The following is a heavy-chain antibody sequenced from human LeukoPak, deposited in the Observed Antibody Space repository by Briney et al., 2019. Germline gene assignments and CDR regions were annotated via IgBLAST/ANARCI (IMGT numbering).Heavy chain of an antibody. Sequence: PSETLSLTCTVSGGSISSYYWSWIRQPPGKGLEWIGYIYYSGSTNYNPSLKSRVTISVDTSKKQLSLQLSSVTAADTAVYYCARTIIGPAGSWFDPWGQGTLVTVSS. J-gene: IGHJ5*02. D-gene: IGHD6-13*01. CDR1: GGSISSYY. CDR3: ARTIIGPAGSWFDP. V-gene: IGHV4-59*08. CDR2: IYYSGST.